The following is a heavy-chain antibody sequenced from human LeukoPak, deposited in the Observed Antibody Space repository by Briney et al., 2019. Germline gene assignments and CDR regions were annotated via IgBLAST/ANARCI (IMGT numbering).Heavy chain of an antibody. V-gene: IGHV3-74*01. CDR1: GFTFSNYW. CDR2: INPDGSTI. J-gene: IGHJ4*02. D-gene: IGHD1-7*01. Sequence: GGSLRLSCAASGFTFSNYWVHWVRQAPGKGLVWVSRINPDGSTINYADPVKGRFTIFRDNAKNTLYLQMNSLRAEDTAVYYCATAGNYRFDYWGQGTLVTVSS. CDR3: ATAGNYRFDY.